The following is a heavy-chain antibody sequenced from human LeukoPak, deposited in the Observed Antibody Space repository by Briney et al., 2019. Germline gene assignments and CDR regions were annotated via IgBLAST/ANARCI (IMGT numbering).Heavy chain of an antibody. V-gene: IGHV1-2*02. CDR2: INPNSGGT. J-gene: IGHJ4*02. CDR1: GYTFTGYY. D-gene: IGHD3-22*01. CDR3: ARDTPEDSSGYYTVIDY. Sequence: ASVKVSCKASGYTFTGYYMQWVRQAPGQGLEWMGWINPNSGGTNYAQKFQGRVTMTRDTSISTAYMELSRLRSDGTAVYYCARDTPEDSSGYYTVIDYWGQGTLVTVSS.